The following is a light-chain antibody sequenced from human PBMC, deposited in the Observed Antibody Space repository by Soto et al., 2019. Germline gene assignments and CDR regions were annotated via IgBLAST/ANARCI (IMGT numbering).Light chain of an antibody. CDR2: DVT. V-gene: IGLV2-11*01. CDR3: CSYGGSFPYV. CDR1: SSDVGGYDY. Sequence: QSALTQPPSVSGSPGQSVTISCTGTSSDVGGYDYVSWYQQHPGKAPKLLIYDVTKRPSGVPDRFSGSKSGNTASLTISGLQAEDEADFFRCSYGGSFPYVFGTGTKVTVL. J-gene: IGLJ1*01.